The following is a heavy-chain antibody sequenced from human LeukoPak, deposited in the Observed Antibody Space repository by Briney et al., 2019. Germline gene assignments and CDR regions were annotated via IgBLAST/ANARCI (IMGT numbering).Heavy chain of an antibody. V-gene: IGHV4-59*01. Sequence: SETLSLTCTVSGGSISSYYWSWIRRPPGKGLEWIGYIYYSGSTNYNPSLKSRVTISVDTSKNQFSLKLSSVTAADTAVYYCASSVVPAAMVQYYYYGMDVWGQGTTVTVSS. D-gene: IGHD2-2*01. CDR1: GGSISSYY. CDR3: ASSVVPAAMVQYYYYGMDV. J-gene: IGHJ6*02. CDR2: IYYSGST.